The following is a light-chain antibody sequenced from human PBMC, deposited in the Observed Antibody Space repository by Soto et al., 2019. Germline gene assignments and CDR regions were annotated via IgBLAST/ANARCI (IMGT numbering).Light chain of an antibody. V-gene: IGKV3D-20*02. CDR2: DAS. CDR3: QYYNNWLAT. CDR1: QSVSSSY. J-gene: IGKJ4*01. Sequence: EIGFEQSSGPLFLSPGDRAPPSFRASQSVSSSYLAWYQQKPGQAPRLLIYDASSRATGIPDRFSGSGSGTDFTLTISSLQSEDFTIYYCQYYNNWLATFGGGTTVDIK.